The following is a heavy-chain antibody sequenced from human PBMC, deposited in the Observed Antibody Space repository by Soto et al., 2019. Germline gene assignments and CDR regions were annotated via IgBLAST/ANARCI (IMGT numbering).Heavy chain of an antibody. CDR1: GGSFSGYY. CDR2: INHSGST. Sequence: SLTCAVYGGSFSGYYWSWIRQPPGKGLEWIGEINHSGSTNYNPSLKSRVTISVDTSKNQFSLKLSSVTAADTAVYYCARVNYYDSSGYSYWGQGTLVTVSS. J-gene: IGHJ4*02. CDR3: ARVNYYDSSGYSY. V-gene: IGHV4-34*01. D-gene: IGHD3-22*01.